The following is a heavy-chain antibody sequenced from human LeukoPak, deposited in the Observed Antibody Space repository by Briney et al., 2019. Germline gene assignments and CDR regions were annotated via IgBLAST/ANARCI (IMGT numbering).Heavy chain of an antibody. CDR2: IIPILGIA. V-gene: IGHV1-69*04. D-gene: IGHD2-2*01. CDR1: GGTFSSYA. J-gene: IGHJ3*02. CDR3: ARGPDIVVLNNAFDI. Sequence: SVKVSCKASGGTFSSYAISWVRQAPGQGLEWMGRIIPILGIANHAQKFQGRVTITADKSTSTAYMKLSSLRSEDTAVYYCARGPDIVVLNNAFDIWGQGTMVTVSS.